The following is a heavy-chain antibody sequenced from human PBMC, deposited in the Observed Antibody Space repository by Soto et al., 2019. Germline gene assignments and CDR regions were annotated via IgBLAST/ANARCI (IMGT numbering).Heavy chain of an antibody. V-gene: IGHV4-31*03. D-gene: IGHD3-16*01. CDR3: ARRWGDYFDY. CDR2: IYYIKTT. CDR1: GGSISSGGYY. Sequence: PSETLSLTCTVSGGSISSGGYYWSWIRQHPGKGLEWIGYIYYIKTTYYNPSLKSRVTISLDTSKNQFSLKLSSVTAADTAVYYCARRWGDYFDYWGQGTLVTVSS. J-gene: IGHJ4*02.